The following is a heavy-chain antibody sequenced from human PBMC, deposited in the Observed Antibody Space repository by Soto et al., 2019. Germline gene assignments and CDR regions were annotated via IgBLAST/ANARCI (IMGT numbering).Heavy chain of an antibody. CDR3: ATAYGRAYYWYGMAV. D-gene: IGHD3-10*01. Sequence: PGGSLRLSCAASGFTFSTYAMNWVRQAPGKGLEWVSAISGIDGSTYYADSVKGRFTVSRDNSKNTLYLQMSSLRADDTAVYYCATAYGRAYYWYGMAVWGQGTTVTVSS. V-gene: IGHV3-23*01. CDR2: ISGIDGST. J-gene: IGHJ6*02. CDR1: GFTFSTYA.